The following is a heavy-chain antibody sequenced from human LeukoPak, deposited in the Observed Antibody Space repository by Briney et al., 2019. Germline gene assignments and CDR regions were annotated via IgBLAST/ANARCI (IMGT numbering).Heavy chain of an antibody. D-gene: IGHD6-13*01. CDR2: ISGSGGST. CDR1: GFTFSSYA. V-gene: IGHV3-23*01. CDR3: AKRKSIAAAGPPIDY. J-gene: IGHJ4*02. Sequence: GGSLRLSCAASGFTFSSYAMSWVRQAPGKGLEWVSAISGSGGSTYYADSVKGRFTISRDNSKNTLYLQMNSLRAEDMAVYYCAKRKSIAAAGPPIDYWGQGTLVTVSS.